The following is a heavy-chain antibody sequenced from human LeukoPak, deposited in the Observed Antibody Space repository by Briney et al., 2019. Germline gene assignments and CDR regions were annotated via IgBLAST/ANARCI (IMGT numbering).Heavy chain of an antibody. CDR3: VRDTHFAFNL. CDR2: IRSGGNDK. V-gene: IGHV3-48*01. CDR1: GFAFSDDP. Sequence: GGSLRLSCTASGFAFSDDPMNWVRQAPGKGLEWVSNIRSGGNDKFYADSVKGRFTISRDNVKNLLFLQMNNLGAEDTAVYYCVRDTHFAFNLWGQGTMVTVS. J-gene: IGHJ3*01.